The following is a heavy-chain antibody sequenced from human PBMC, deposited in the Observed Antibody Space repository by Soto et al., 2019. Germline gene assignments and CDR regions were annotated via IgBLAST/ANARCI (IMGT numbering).Heavy chain of an antibody. CDR1: GFTFSSYG. V-gene: IGHV3-33*01. CDR3: ARGYGLSSGWYVGLFDY. D-gene: IGHD6-19*01. CDR2: IWYDGSNK. Sequence: QVQLVESGGGVVQPGRSLRLSCAASGFTFSSYGMHWVRQAPGKGLEWVAVIWYDGSNKHYADSVKGRFTISRDNSXNLXYLQMNSLRAEDTAVYYCARGYGLSSGWYVGLFDYWGQGTLVTVSS. J-gene: IGHJ4*02.